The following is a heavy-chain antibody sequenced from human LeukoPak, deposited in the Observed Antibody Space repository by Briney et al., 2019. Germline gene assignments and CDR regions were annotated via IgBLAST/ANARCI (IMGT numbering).Heavy chain of an antibody. CDR2: ISGYNGHT. V-gene: IGHV1-18*01. CDR3: ARDIVRYFDWFPMTLDY. CDR1: GYTYTNYG. J-gene: IGHJ4*02. Sequence: ASVKVSCKASGYTYTNYGISWVRQAPGQGLEWMGWISGYNGHTNYAQKLQGRVTMTTHTSTSTAYMELRSLRSDDTAVYYCARDIVRYFDWFPMTLDYWGQGTLVTVSS. D-gene: IGHD3-9*01.